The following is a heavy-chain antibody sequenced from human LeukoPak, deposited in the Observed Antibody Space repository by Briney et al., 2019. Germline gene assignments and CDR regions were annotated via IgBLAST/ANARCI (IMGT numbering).Heavy chain of an antibody. D-gene: IGHD2-2*01. J-gene: IGHJ5*02. Sequence: GGSLRLSCAASGFTVSSNYMSWVRLAPGKGLEWVSVIYSGGSTYYADSVKGRFTISRDNSKNTLYLQMNSLRAEDTAVYYCARTLGYCSSTSCLRNWFDPWGQGTLVTVSS. V-gene: IGHV3-53*01. CDR3: ARTLGYCSSTSCLRNWFDP. CDR2: IYSGGST. CDR1: GFTVSSNY.